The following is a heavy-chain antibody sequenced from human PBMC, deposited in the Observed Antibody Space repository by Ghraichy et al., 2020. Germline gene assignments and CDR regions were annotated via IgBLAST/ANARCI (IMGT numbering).Heavy chain of an antibody. CDR1: GYTFTSYY. J-gene: IGHJ4*02. V-gene: IGHV1-46*01. D-gene: IGHD3-10*01. CDR3: ARAGGDAGFGELPGGYFDY. CDR2: INPSGGST. Sequence: ASVKVSCKASGYTFTSYYMHWVRQAPGQGLEWMGIINPSGGSTSYAQKFQGRVTMTRDTSTSTVYMELSSLRSEDTAVYYCARAGGDAGFGELPGGYFDYWGQGTLVTVSS.